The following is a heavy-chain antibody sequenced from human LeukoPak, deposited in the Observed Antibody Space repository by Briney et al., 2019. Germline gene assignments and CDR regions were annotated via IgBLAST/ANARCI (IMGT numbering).Heavy chain of an antibody. CDR1: GGSFSGYY. Sequence: SETLSLTCAVYGGSFSGYYWSWIRQPPGKGLEWIGEINHSGSTNYNLSLKSRVTISVDTSKNQFSLKLSSVTAADTAVYYCARVPPLGWVWGSYRYDAFDIWGQGSMVTVSS. J-gene: IGHJ3*02. CDR3: ARVPPLGWVWGSYRYDAFDI. CDR2: INHSGST. V-gene: IGHV4-34*01. D-gene: IGHD3-16*02.